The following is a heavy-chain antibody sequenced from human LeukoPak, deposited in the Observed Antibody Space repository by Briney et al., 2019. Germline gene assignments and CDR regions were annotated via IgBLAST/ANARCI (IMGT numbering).Heavy chain of an antibody. D-gene: IGHD4-17*01. CDR1: GFTFSNAW. Sequence: PGGSLRLSCAASGFTFSNAWMSWVRQAPGKGLEWVGRIKSKTDGGTTDYAAPVKGRFTISRDNSKNTLYLQMNSLRAEDTAVYYCARVPYGDSQGYWGQGTLVTVSS. CDR3: ARVPYGDSQGY. CDR2: IKSKTDGGTT. V-gene: IGHV3-15*01. J-gene: IGHJ4*02.